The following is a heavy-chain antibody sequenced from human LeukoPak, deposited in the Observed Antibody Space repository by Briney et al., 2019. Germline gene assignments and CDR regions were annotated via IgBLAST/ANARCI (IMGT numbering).Heavy chain of an antibody. V-gene: IGHV4-31*03. CDR3: ARDLRGYGENDY. CDR2: IYYSGIT. D-gene: IGHD4-17*01. J-gene: IGHJ4*02. CDR1: GGSISSDAYY. Sequence: SGTLSLTCTVSGGSISSDAYYWSWIRQLPGKGLEWIGYIYYSGITYYNPSLKTRVIISLDTSKNQFSLELTSVTAADTAVYYCARDLRGYGENDYWGQGTLVTVSS.